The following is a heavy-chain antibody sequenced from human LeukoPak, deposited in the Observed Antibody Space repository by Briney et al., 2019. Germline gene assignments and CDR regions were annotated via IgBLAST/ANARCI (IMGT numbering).Heavy chain of an antibody. CDR1: GFTFNSYG. CDR3: ARYGLHYYGSGSLDY. V-gene: IGHV3-23*01. CDR2: ISGSGGNT. Sequence: GGSLRLSCAASGFTFNSYGLSWVRQAPGKGLEWVSAISGSGGNTYYADSVMGRFTISRDNAKNSLYLQMNSLRAEDTAVYYCARYGLHYYGSGSLDYWGQGNLVTVSS. J-gene: IGHJ4*02. D-gene: IGHD3-10*01.